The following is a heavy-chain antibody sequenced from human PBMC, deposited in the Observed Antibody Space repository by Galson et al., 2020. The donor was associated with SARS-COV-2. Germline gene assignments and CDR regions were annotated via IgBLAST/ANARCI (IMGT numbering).Heavy chain of an antibody. CDR2: FSNTGST. D-gene: IGHD1-26*01. J-gene: IGHJ2*01. CDR1: GGSISSDF. Sequence: SETLSLTCTVSGGSISSDFWSWIRQPPGKRLEWIGYFSNTGSTNYNPSLKSRVTISIDTSKNQFSLKLTSVTAADTAVYFCARHLGLGDWYFDPWGRGTLVTVSP. V-gene: IGHV4-59*08. CDR3: ARHLGLGDWYFDP.